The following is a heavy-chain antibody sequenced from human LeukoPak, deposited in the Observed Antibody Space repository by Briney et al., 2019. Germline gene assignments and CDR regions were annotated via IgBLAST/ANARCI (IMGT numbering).Heavy chain of an antibody. CDR1: RFTFSSYS. D-gene: IGHD5-18*01. V-gene: IGHV3-21*01. Sequence: GGPLRLSCAASRFTFSSYSLNWVCQAPGKGLEWVSSISSSSSYIYYADSVKGRFTISRDNAKNSLYLQMNSLRAEDTAVYYCARDQGYSYGYYFDYWGQGTLVTVSS. CDR3: ARDQGYSYGYYFDY. J-gene: IGHJ4*02. CDR2: ISSSSSYI.